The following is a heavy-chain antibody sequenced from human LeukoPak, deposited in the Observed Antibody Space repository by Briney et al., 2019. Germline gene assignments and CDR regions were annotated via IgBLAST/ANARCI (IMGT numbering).Heavy chain of an antibody. Sequence: PSETLSLTCAVYGGSFSDYYWSWIRQPPGKGLEWIGEINLSGGTNYNPSLKSRVTISVDTSTNQFSLKVTSVTAADTAVYYCARGVVVIAATSLSYMDVWGKGTTVTVSS. V-gene: IGHV4-34*01. D-gene: IGHD2-15*01. CDR2: INLSGGT. J-gene: IGHJ6*03. CDR1: GGSFSDYY. CDR3: ARGVVVIAATSLSYMDV.